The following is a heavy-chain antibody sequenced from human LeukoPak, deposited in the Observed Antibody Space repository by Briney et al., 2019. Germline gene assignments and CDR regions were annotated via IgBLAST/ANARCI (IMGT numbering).Heavy chain of an antibody. CDR1: GYIFTGYY. Sequence: ASVKVSCKASGYIFTGYYMHWVRQAPGQGLEWMGWINPNSGDTNYAQKFQGRVTMTRDTSISTAYMELSRLRSDDTAVYYCARDAMVTSIPDYWGQGTLVTVSS. J-gene: IGHJ4*02. CDR3: ARDAMVTSIPDY. D-gene: IGHD5-18*01. CDR2: INPNSGDT. V-gene: IGHV1-2*02.